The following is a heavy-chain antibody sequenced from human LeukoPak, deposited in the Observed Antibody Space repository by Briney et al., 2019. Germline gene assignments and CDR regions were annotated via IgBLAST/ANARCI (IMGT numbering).Heavy chain of an antibody. CDR2: ISAYNGNT. CDR1: GYTFTSYG. J-gene: IGHJ4*02. CDR3: AKDTWKEEALSPRRLTYYDIFGY. Sequence: ASVKVSCTASGYTFTSYGISWVRQAPGQGLEWMGWISAYNGNTNYAQKLQGRVTMTTDTSTSTAYMELRSLRSDDTAVYYCAKDTWKEEALSPRRLTYYDIFGYWGQGTLVTVSS. D-gene: IGHD3-9*01. V-gene: IGHV1-18*01.